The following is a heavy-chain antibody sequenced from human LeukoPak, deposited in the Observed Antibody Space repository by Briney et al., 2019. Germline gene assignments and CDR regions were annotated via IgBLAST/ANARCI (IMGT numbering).Heavy chain of an antibody. Sequence: GGSLRLSCAASGFTFSSYAMSWVRQAPGKGLEWASAISGSGGSTYYADSVKGRFTISRDNSKNTLYLQMNSLRAEDTAVYYCARTRTSSSWYIDYWGQGTLVTVSS. CDR1: GFTFSSYA. CDR2: ISGSGGST. V-gene: IGHV3-23*01. J-gene: IGHJ4*02. CDR3: ARTRTSSSWYIDY. D-gene: IGHD6-13*01.